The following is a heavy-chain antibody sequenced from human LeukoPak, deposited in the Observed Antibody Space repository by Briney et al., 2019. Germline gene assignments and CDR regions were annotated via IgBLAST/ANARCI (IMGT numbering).Heavy chain of an antibody. CDR2: INHSGST. Sequence: PSETLSLTCAVYGGSFSGYYWSWIRQPPGKGLEWIGEINHSGSTNYNPSLKSRVTISVDTSKNQFSLKLSSVTAADTAVYYCARGAYLPIGYCSSTSCRHNDAFDIWGQGTMVTVSS. D-gene: IGHD2-2*01. V-gene: IGHV4-34*01. CDR1: GGSFSGYY. J-gene: IGHJ3*02. CDR3: ARGAYLPIGYCSSTSCRHNDAFDI.